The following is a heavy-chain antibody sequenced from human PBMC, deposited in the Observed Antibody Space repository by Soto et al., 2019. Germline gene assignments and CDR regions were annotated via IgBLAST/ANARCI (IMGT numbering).Heavy chain of an antibody. V-gene: IGHV1-8*01. Sequence: GASVKVSCKASGYTFTSYDINWVRQATGQGLEWMGWMNPNSGNTGYAQKFQGRVTMTRNTSISTAYMELSSLRSEDTAVYYCARGGRYYYDSSGKDAFDIWGQGTMVTVSS. D-gene: IGHD3-22*01. CDR2: MNPNSGNT. J-gene: IGHJ3*02. CDR1: GYTFTSYD. CDR3: ARGGRYYYDSSGKDAFDI.